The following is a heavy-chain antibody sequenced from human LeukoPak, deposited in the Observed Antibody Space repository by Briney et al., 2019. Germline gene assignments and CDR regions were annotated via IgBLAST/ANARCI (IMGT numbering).Heavy chain of an antibody. V-gene: IGHV3-74*01. CDR2: INSGGSIT. CDR1: GFTFSSYW. Sequence: GGSLRLSCAASGFTFSSYWMHWVRQAPGKGLVWVSHINSGGSITNYADSVKGRFTISRDNAKNTLYLQMNSLRAEDTAVYYCARGDLRELRAFTDYWGQGTLVTVSS. D-gene: IGHD1-7*01. J-gene: IGHJ4*02. CDR3: ARGDLRELRAFTDY.